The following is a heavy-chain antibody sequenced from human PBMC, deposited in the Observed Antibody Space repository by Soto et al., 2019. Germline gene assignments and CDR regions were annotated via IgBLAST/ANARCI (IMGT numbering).Heavy chain of an antibody. Sequence: EVQLVESGGGLVKPGGSLRLSCAASGFTFSSYSMNWVRQAPGKGLEWVSSISSSSSYVYYADSVKGRFTISRDNAKNYLYLQMNSLTAEDTAVYYCARDRHETTALAPYNWFESWGQGTLVTVSS. CDR3: ARDRHETTALAPYNWFES. CDR1: GFTFSSYS. V-gene: IGHV3-21*01. CDR2: ISSSSSYV. J-gene: IGHJ5*01. D-gene: IGHD1-1*01.